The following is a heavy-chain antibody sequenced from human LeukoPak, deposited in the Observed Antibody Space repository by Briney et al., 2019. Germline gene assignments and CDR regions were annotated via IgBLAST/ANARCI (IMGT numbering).Heavy chain of an antibody. CDR3: AKDLPSVNYDFWSGYYDY. D-gene: IGHD3-3*01. J-gene: IGHJ4*02. CDR1: GFTFSSYA. Sequence: GGSLRLSCAASGFTFSSYAMSWVLQAPGKGLEWVSAISGSGGSTYYADSVKGRFTISRDNSMNTLYLQMNSLRAEDTAVYYCAKDLPSVNYDFWSGYYDYWGQGTLVTVSS. V-gene: IGHV3-23*01. CDR2: ISGSGGST.